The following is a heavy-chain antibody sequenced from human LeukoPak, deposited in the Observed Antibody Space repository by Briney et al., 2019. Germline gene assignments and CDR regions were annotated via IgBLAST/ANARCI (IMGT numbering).Heavy chain of an antibody. V-gene: IGHV4-4*07. CDR1: GGSISSYY. CDR2: IYTSGST. Sequence: SETLSLTCTVSGGSISSYYWSWIRQPAGKGLEWIGCIYTSGSTNYNPPLTSKVTMSVATSKNQISLKLSSVTAADTAVYYCARDDGAVAGIGFNWFDPWGQGTLVTVSS. D-gene: IGHD6-19*01. CDR3: ARDDGAVAGIGFNWFDP. J-gene: IGHJ5*02.